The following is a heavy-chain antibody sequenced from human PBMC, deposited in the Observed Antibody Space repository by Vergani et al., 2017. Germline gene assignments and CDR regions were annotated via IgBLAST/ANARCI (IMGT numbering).Heavy chain of an antibody. D-gene: IGHD1-1*01. V-gene: IGHV3-30*03. J-gene: IGHJ1*01. CDR2: TSYDGTQK. CDR1: GFTSSYYC. Sequence: QVHLVESGGGVVQPGRSLRLSCVVSGFTSSYYCMHWVRQAPGKGLEWVAVTSYDGTQKYYADSVKGRFTISRDNSKSTLYLQMNSLRTEDTAVYYCATKSCGTPGCQIGYFREWGQGTLVTVSS. CDR3: ATKSCGTPGCQIGYFRE.